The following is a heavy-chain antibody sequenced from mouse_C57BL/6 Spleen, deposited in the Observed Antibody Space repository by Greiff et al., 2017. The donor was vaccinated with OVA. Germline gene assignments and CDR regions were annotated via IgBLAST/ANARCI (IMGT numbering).Heavy chain of an antibody. CDR3: ARTAQATSFDY. CDR1: GYTFTDYY. D-gene: IGHD3-2*02. Sequence: VQLQQSGPVLVKPGASVKMSCKASGYTFTDYYMNWVKQSHGKSLEWIGVINPYNGGTSYNQKFKGKATLTVDKSSSTAYMELNSLTSEDSAVYYCARTAQATSFDYWGQGTTLTVSS. CDR2: INPYNGGT. V-gene: IGHV1-19*01. J-gene: IGHJ2*01.